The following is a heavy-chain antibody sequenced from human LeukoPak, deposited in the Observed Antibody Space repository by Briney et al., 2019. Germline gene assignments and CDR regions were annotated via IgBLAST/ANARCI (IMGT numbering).Heavy chain of an antibody. J-gene: IGHJ4*02. V-gene: IGHV1-18*01. CDR2: ISGYNGHT. Sequence: ASVKVSCKASGYTFTSYGISWVRQAPGQGLEWMGWISGYNGHTNYAQKLQGRVTMTTDTSTSTAYMELRSLRSDDTAVYYCARDGRLYCSGGSCYFDYWGQGTLVTVSS. CDR3: ARDGRLYCSGGSCYFDY. CDR1: GYTFTSYG. D-gene: IGHD2-15*01.